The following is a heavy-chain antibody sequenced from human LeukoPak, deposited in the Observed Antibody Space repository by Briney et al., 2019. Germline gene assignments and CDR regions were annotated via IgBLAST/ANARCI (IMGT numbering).Heavy chain of an antibody. Sequence: GGSLRLSCAASGFTFSSYAMHWVRQAPGKGLEWVAVISYDGSNKYYAGSVKGRFTISRDNSKNTLYLQMDSLRAEDTAVYYCARGSGRYWYFDLWGRGTLVTVSS. CDR2: ISYDGSNK. V-gene: IGHV3-30-3*01. D-gene: IGHD6-19*01. J-gene: IGHJ2*01. CDR1: GFTFSSYA. CDR3: ARGSGRYWYFDL.